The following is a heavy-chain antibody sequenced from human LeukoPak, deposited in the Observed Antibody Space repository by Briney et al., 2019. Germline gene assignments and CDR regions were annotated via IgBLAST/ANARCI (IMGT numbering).Heavy chain of an antibody. CDR2: IWYDGSNK. CDR3: AKAYSYGYDY. CDR1: GFTFSSYG. Sequence: GGSLRLXCVASGFTFSSYGMHWVRQAPGKELEWVAFIWYDGSNKYYADSMKGRFTISRDNSKHPLYLQMSSLRPDETAVNLCAKAYSYGYDYWGQRTLVTVSS. V-gene: IGHV3-30*02. D-gene: IGHD5-18*01. J-gene: IGHJ4*02.